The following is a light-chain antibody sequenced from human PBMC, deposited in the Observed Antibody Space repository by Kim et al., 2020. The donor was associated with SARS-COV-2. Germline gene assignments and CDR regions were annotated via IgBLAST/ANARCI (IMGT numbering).Light chain of an antibody. J-gene: IGKJ4*01. CDR2: DTS. CDR3: QQCSYWPLT. Sequence: LSLSPGERATLSCRASQSVSYLAWYQQKPGQAPRLLIYDTSSRATGIPARFSGSVSGTDFTLTISSLEPEDFAVYYCQQCSYWPLTFGGGTKLEI. V-gene: IGKV3-11*01. CDR1: QSVSY.